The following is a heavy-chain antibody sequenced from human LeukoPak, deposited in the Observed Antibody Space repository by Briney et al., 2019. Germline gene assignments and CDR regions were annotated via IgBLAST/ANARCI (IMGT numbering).Heavy chain of an antibody. CDR1: GFTFSSYG. CDR2: IRYDGSNK. V-gene: IGHV3-30*02. CDR3: AKDQPMATTGVSGALDY. D-gene: IGHD5-24*01. J-gene: IGHJ4*02. Sequence: AGGSLRLSCAASGFTFSSYGMHWVRQAPGKGLEWVAFIRYDGSNKYYADSMKGRFTISRDNSKNTLYLQMNSLRAEDTAVYYCAKDQPMATTGVSGALDYWGQGTLVTVSS.